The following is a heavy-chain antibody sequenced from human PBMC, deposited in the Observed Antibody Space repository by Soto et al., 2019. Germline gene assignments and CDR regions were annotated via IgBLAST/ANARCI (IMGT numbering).Heavy chain of an antibody. Sequence: GGSLRLSCAASGFTFSSYWMSWVRQAPGKGLEWVANIKQDGSEKYYVDSVKGRFTISRDNAKNSLYLQMNSLRAEDTAVYYCAKYYDFWSGYFPSRYYYYGMDVWGQGTTVTVSS. J-gene: IGHJ6*02. CDR3: AKYYDFWSGYFPSRYYYYGMDV. CDR1: GFTFSSYW. CDR2: IKQDGSEK. V-gene: IGHV3-7*05. D-gene: IGHD3-3*01.